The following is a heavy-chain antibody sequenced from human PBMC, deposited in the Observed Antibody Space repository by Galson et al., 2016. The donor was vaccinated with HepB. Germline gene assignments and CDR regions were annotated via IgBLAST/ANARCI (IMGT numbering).Heavy chain of an antibody. V-gene: IGHV4-39*01. Sequence: ETLSLTCTVSGGSISGSTYYWGWIRQPPGKGLEWIGTFYYSGSTYYNSSLKSRVTIPVDTTNNLLSLRLTTVTTADTAVYYCSTTVHGGAFYESHAFDIWGQGTMVTVSS. D-gene: IGHD4-23*01. CDR2: FYYSGST. CDR1: GGSISGSTYY. CDR3: STTVHGGAFYESHAFDI. J-gene: IGHJ3*02.